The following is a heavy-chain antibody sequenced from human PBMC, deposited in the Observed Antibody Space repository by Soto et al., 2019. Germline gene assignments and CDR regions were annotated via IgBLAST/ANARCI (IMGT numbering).Heavy chain of an antibody. CDR2: ISAYNGNT. CDR1: GYGITSYR. Sequence: VKVYRKASGYGITSYRVSRVRHAPGQGLEWMGWISAYNGNTNYAQKLQGRVTMTTDTSTSTAYMELRSLRSDDTAVYYCARVFTMIVVVIDSESDAFDIWGQGTMVTVSS. V-gene: IGHV1-18*01. J-gene: IGHJ3*02. CDR3: ARVFTMIVVVIDSESDAFDI. D-gene: IGHD3-22*01.